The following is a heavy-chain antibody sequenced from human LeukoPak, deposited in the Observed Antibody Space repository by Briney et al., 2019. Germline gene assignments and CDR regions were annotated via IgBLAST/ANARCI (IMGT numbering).Heavy chain of an antibody. D-gene: IGHD2-2*01. CDR3: ARDSGIVVVPAAIGY. V-gene: IGHV3-21*01. Sequence: GGSLRLSCAASGFTLSSYSMNWVRQAPGKGLEWVSSISSSSSYIYYADSVKGRFTISRDNAKNSLYLQMNSLRAEDTAVYYCARDSGIVVVPAAIGYWGQGTLVTVSS. CDR1: GFTLSSYS. CDR2: ISSSSSYI. J-gene: IGHJ4*02.